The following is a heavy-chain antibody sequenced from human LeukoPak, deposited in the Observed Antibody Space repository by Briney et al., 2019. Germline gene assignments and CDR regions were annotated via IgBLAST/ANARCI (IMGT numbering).Heavy chain of an antibody. J-gene: IGHJ3*02. V-gene: IGHV1-46*01. D-gene: IGHD1-26*01. Sequence: ASVKVSCKASGGTFSSYAISWVRQAPGQGLEWMGFINPSGSSAAYAQKFQGRLTMTRDMFTSTDYMELTSLTSDDTAVYYCARAGATIIGAFDIWGQGTMVTVSS. CDR1: GGTFSSYA. CDR2: INPSGSSA. CDR3: ARAGATIIGAFDI.